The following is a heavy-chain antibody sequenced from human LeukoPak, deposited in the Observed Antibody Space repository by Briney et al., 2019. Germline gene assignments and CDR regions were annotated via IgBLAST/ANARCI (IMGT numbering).Heavy chain of an antibody. CDR3: ARVGSGSYHYAYNWFDP. CDR1: GYTFTGYY. J-gene: IGHJ5*02. Sequence: GASVKVSCKASGYTFTGYYMHWVRQAPGQGLEWMGWINPNSGGTNYAQKFQGRVTMTRDTSISTAYMELSRLRSDDTAVYYCARVGSGSYHYAYNWFDPWGQGTLVTVSS. V-gene: IGHV1-2*02. D-gene: IGHD1-26*01. CDR2: INPNSGGT.